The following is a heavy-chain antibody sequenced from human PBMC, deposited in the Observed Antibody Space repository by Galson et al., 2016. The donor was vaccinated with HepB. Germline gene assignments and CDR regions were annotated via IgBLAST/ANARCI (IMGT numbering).Heavy chain of an antibody. CDR2: TYYRSKWYN. V-gene: IGHV6-1*01. Sequence: CAISGDSVSSNSAAWNWIRQSPSRGLEWLGRTYYRSKWYNDYAVSVTSRIIINPDTSKNQFSLQLNSVTPGDTAVYYCARASGGWYVYWGQGTLVTVSS. CDR1: GDSVSSNSAA. CDR3: ARASGGWYVY. D-gene: IGHD6-19*01. J-gene: IGHJ4*02.